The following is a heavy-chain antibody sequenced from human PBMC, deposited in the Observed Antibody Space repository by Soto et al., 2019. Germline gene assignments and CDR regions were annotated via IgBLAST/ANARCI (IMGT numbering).Heavy chain of an antibody. V-gene: IGHV1-18*01. CDR3: ARELELVYYGMDV. CDR1: GYTFTSYG. J-gene: IGHJ6*02. Sequence: VRLVQSGAEVKKPGASVKVSCKASGYTFTSYGITWVRQAPGQGLEWMGWISAYNGNTNYAQKLQGRVTMTKDTSTSTAYTELKSLRSDDTAVYYCARELELVYYGMDVWGQGTTVTVSS. D-gene: IGHD1-7*01. CDR2: ISAYNGNT.